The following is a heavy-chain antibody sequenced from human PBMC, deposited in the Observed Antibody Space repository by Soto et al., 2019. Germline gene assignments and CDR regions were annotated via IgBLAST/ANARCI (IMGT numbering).Heavy chain of an antibody. J-gene: IGHJ4*02. CDR1: GGSFKSGSYS. CDR2: VYHTGRT. CDR3: ARDFAYFDS. Sequence: QVQLQESGPGLVKPSETLSLTCTVSGGSFKSGSYSWSWIRQPPGKGLEWIGYVYHTGRTSYNPSLKSRVSISMETSKSQFSLNLDSVTAADTAVYFCARDFAYFDSWGQGTLVTVSS. D-gene: IGHD3-3*01. V-gene: IGHV4-61*01.